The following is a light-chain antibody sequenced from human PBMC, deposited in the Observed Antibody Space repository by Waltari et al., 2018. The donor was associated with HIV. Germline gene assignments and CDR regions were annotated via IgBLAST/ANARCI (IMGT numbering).Light chain of an antibody. CDR3: QQYFSKPRT. CDR1: QSVLHRSNRNNY. J-gene: IGKJ1*01. Sequence: DIVMTQSPDSLVVSLGERATINCKSSQSVLHRSNRNNYLAWYQQKPGQPPKLLIYWASSRGSGVPDRFSGSGSGTDVTLTISSLQAEDGAVYDGQQYFSKPRTFGQGTKVESK. CDR2: WAS. V-gene: IGKV4-1*01.